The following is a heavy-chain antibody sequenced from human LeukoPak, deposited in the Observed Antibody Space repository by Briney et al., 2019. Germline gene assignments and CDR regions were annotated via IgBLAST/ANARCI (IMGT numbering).Heavy chain of an antibody. Sequence: GASLTISFKCSGYSFTSYWISWVRQMPAQGLEWMGRIDTSDSNTNYSPSFQGHVTISADNSISTAYLQWSSLKASDTAMYYCASHPSKRSITMVRKLTGEHWFDPWGQGTLVTVSS. J-gene: IGHJ5*02. CDR1: GYSFTSYW. V-gene: IGHV5-10-1*01. CDR2: IDTSDSNT. CDR3: ASHPSKRSITMVRKLTGEHWFDP. D-gene: IGHD3-10*01.